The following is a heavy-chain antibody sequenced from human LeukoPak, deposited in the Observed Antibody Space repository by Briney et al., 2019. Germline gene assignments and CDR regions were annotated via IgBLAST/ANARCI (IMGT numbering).Heavy chain of an antibody. J-gene: IGHJ3*02. CDR2: ISYDGSNK. D-gene: IGHD3-10*01. V-gene: IGHV3-30*03. Sequence: GGSLRLSCAASGFTFSSYGMHWVRQAPGKGLEWVAVISYDGSNKYYADSVKGRFTISRDNSKNTLYLQMNSLRAEDTAVYYCLIWFGEGDAFDIWGQGKMVTVSS. CDR1: GFTFSSYG. CDR3: LIWFGEGDAFDI.